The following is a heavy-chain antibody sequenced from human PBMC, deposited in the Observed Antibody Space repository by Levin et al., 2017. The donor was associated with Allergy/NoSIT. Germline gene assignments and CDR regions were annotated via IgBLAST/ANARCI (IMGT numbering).Heavy chain of an antibody. CDR1: GGSISSGGYY. CDR2: IYYSGST. V-gene: IGHV4-31*03. CDR3: ARVRYYDSSGYYPYYFDY. Sequence: PSETLSLTCTVSGGSISSGGYYWSWIRQHPGKGLEWIGYIYYSGSTYYNPSLKSRVTISVDTSKNQFSLKLSSVTAADTAVYYCARVRYYDSSGYYPYYFDYWGQGTLVTVSS. J-gene: IGHJ4*02. D-gene: IGHD3-22*01.